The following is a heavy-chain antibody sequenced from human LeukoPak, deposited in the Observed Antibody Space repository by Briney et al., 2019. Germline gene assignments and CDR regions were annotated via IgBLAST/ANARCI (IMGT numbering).Heavy chain of an antibody. CDR3: AKDRFARNMLSYFDY. J-gene: IGHJ4*02. D-gene: IGHD3-16*01. CDR2: ISYDGSNT. CDR1: GFTLSSYG. V-gene: IGHV3-30*18. Sequence: GRSLRLSCAASGFTLSSYGMHWVRQAPGKGLEWVALISYDGSNTYYADSVKGRFTISRDNSKNTLYLQMNSLRAEETAVYYCAKDRFARNMLSYFDYWGQGTLVTVSS.